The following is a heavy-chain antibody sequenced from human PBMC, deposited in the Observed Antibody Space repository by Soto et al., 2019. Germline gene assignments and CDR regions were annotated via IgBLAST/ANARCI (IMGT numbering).Heavy chain of an antibody. J-gene: IGHJ4*02. CDR3: ARGAPPQGYRVDY. CDR2: INTNSGGT. Sequence: QVQLVQSGAELKKPGASVKVACKASGYAFTGHYIHWVRQAPGQGLEWMGWINTNSGGTIYVQKFQGWVTMTRDTSITTSYMELSSLKSDDTAVYFCARGAPPQGYRVDYWGQGTLVTVSS. CDR1: GYAFTGHY. V-gene: IGHV1-2*04. D-gene: IGHD2-15*01.